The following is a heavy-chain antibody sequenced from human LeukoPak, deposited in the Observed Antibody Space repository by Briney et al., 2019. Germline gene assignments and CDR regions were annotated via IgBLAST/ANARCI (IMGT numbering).Heavy chain of an antibody. CDR3: ARVRVPSYYCDY. J-gene: IGHJ4*02. CDR1: GFTFSSYG. D-gene: IGHD6-6*01. V-gene: IGHV3-30*03. Sequence: PGGSLRLSRAASGFTFSSYGMHCVRQAPGKGLEWVAVISYDGSNKYHADSVKGRFTISRDNSKNTLYLQMNSLRAEDTAVYYCARVRVPSYYCDYWGQGTLVTVSS. CDR2: ISYDGSNK.